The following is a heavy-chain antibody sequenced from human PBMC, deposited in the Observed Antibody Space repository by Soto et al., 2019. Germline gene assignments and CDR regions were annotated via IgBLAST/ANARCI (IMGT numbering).Heavy chain of an antibody. CDR3: ARERRGFGYIDY. CDR2: IIHRGTS. J-gene: IGHJ4*02. Sequence: PSETLALTCPVSGDSVDQSYWSWIRQSPGKRMEWIGYIIHRGTSKYNPSLNSRVTMSLDTSKNQVSLRLTSVTAADTAIYFCARERRGFGYIDYWGLGTLVTVPS. V-gene: IGHV4-59*02. D-gene: IGHD3-3*01. CDR1: GDSVDQSY.